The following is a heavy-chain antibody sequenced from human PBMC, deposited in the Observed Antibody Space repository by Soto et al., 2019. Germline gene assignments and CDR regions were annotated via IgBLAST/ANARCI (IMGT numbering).Heavy chain of an antibody. CDR1: GYTLTNYA. CDR3: ARQDGSGIYYFDY. J-gene: IGHJ4*02. D-gene: IGHD3-10*01. Sequence: ASVKVSCKASGYTLTNYAMHWVRQAPGQRLEWMGWINAGNGNTKYSQKFQGQVTISADKSISTAYLQWSSLKVSDTAMYYCARQDGSGIYYFDYWGQGTLVTVSS. CDR2: INAGNGNT. V-gene: IGHV1-3*01.